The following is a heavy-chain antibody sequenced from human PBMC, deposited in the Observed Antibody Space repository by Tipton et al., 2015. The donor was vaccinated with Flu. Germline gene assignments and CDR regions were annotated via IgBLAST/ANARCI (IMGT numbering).Heavy chain of an antibody. V-gene: IGHV1-46*01. Sequence: QVQLVQSGAEVKKPGASVKVSCKASGYTFTSYNMHWVRQAPGQGLEWMGIIYPAGGGISYAQKFQGRVIMTRDKSTGTVHMELSSLRSDDTAMYDCARDKGGGTETFDVGGQETMVTVSS. J-gene: IGHJ3*01. CDR1: GYTFTSYN. CDR2: IYPAGGGI. CDR3: ARDKGGGTETFDV. D-gene: IGHD1-1*01.